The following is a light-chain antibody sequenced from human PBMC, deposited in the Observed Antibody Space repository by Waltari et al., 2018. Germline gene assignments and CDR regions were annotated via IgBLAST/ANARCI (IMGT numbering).Light chain of an antibody. CDR2: GNN. Sequence: QSVLTQPPSVSGAPGQRVTISCTGSSSNIGAGYDVHWYQQLPGTAPKLLIYGNNNRPSGGPDRFSGSKSGTSASLAITGLQAEDEADYYCQSYDISLSGRVFGGGTKLTVL. V-gene: IGLV1-40*01. CDR3: QSYDISLSGRV. J-gene: IGLJ3*02. CDR1: SSNIGAGYD.